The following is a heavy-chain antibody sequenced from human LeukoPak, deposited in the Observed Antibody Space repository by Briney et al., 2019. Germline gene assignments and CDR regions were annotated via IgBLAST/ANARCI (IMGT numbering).Heavy chain of an antibody. J-gene: IGHJ6*02. Sequence: GGSLRLSCVGSGFFFANYEVNWVRQAPGKGLEWLSYTTGSGGSTHYAESVNGRFTVSRDNAKDSLYLHMSSLKVEDTAVYYCAGDRTPESSLANYGLDVWGQGTTVTVSS. D-gene: IGHD1-14*01. CDR2: TTGSGGST. CDR3: AGDRTPESSLANYGLDV. CDR1: GFFFANYE. V-gene: IGHV3-48*03.